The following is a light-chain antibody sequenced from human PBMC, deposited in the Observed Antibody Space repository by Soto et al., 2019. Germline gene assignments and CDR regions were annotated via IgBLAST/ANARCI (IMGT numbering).Light chain of an antibody. CDR2: KAS. Sequence: IEINQSPSTLSASVGDRVTITCRASQSISSWLAWYQQKPGKAPKLLIYKASSLESGVPSRFSGSGSGTEFTLTISSLQPDDFATYYCQHRAPFGQVTLLAIK. CDR1: QSISSW. CDR3: QHRAP. J-gene: IGKJ5*01. V-gene: IGKV1-5*03.